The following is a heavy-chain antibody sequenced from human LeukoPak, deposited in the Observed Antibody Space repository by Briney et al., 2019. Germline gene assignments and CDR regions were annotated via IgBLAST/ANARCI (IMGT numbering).Heavy chain of an antibody. CDR1: GYTLTELS. V-gene: IGHV1-24*01. CDR2: FDPEDGET. Sequence: ASVKVSCKVSGYTLTELSMHWGRQAPGKGLEWRGGFDPEDGETIYAQKFQGRVTMTEDTSTDTAYMELSSLRSEDTAVYYCATADIVVVTDPYYFDYWGQGTLVTVSS. D-gene: IGHD2-21*02. J-gene: IGHJ4*02. CDR3: ATADIVVVTDPYYFDY.